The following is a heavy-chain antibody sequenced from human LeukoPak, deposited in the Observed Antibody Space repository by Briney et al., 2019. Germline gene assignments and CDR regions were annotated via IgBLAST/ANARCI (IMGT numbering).Heavy chain of an antibody. CDR2: ISASGGST. CDR3: AKMGNDFWSGYYSGGYFDF. J-gene: IGHJ4*02. V-gene: IGHV3-23*01. D-gene: IGHD3-3*01. Sequence: GGSLRLSCAASTFTFSTYAMSWVRQAPGKGLQWVSVISASGGSTYYADSVKGRFTLPRDNSKNTLYLQMNSLRAEDTAVYHCAKMGNDFWSGYYSGGYFDFWGQGTLVTVSS. CDR1: TFTFSTYA.